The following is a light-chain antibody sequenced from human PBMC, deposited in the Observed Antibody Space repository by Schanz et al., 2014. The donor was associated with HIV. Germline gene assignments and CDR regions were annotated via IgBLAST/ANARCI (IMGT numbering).Light chain of an antibody. CDR2: ATS. Sequence: DVQMTQSPSTLSASVGDRVTITCRASQSISISLNWYQQKPGKAPRLLIYATSLLHTGVPSRFSGSGSGTPFTLTITSLQFDDFATYYCQQSYSATPYTFGQGTRLEIK. V-gene: IGKV1-39*01. J-gene: IGKJ2*01. CDR3: QQSYSATPYT. CDR1: QSISIS.